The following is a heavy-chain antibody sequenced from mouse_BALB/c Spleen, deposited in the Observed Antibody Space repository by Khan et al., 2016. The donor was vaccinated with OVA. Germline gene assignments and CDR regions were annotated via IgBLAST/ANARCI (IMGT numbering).Heavy chain of an antibody. V-gene: IGHV3-2*02. CDR2: ISYSGNT. CDR1: GYSITSDYA. J-gene: IGHJ2*01. Sequence: EVELVESGPGLVKPSQSLSLTCTVTGYSITSDYAWNWIRQFPGNKLEWMGYISYSGNTKYNPSLKSRISITRDTSKNQFFLQLNSVTTEETATYCCARMYGGDFDYWGQGTTLTVAS. CDR3: ARMYGGDFDY. D-gene: IGHD2-10*02.